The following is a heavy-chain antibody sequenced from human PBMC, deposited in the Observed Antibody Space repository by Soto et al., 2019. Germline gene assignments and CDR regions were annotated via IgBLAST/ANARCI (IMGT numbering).Heavy chain of an antibody. CDR1: GYTLTELS. Sequence: ASVKVSCKVSGYTLTELSMHWVRQAPGKGLEWMGGFDPEDGETIYAQKFQGRVTMTEDTSTDTAYMGLSSLRSEDTAVYYCATIRPYYDILTGYFGDYFDYWGQGTLVTVSS. D-gene: IGHD3-9*01. V-gene: IGHV1-24*01. CDR3: ATIRPYYDILTGYFGDYFDY. J-gene: IGHJ4*02. CDR2: FDPEDGET.